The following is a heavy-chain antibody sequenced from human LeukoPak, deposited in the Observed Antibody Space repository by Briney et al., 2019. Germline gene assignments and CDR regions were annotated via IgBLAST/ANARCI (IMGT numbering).Heavy chain of an antibody. D-gene: IGHD3-3*01. J-gene: IGHJ4*02. CDR2: IYYSGST. CDR1: GGSISSSSYY. Sequence: PSETLSLTCTVSGGSISSSSYYWSWIRQPPGKGLEWIGYIYYSGSTNYNPSLKSRVTITVDTSKNQFSLKLSSVTAADTAVYYCARSRSGYYFDYWGQGTLVTVSS. V-gene: IGHV4-61*05. CDR3: ARSRSGYYFDY.